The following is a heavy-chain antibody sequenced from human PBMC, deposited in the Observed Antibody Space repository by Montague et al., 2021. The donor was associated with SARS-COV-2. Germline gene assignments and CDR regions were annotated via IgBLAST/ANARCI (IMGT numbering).Heavy chain of an antibody. V-gene: IGHV4-61*02. CDR2: ISISGST. CDR3: ARDIAVAGLFDY. D-gene: IGHD6-19*01. CDR1: GGSISSGSCY. J-gene: IGHJ4*02. Sequence: TLSLTCTVSGGSISSGSCYWSWIRQPAGKGLEWIGRISISGSTNYNPSLKSRVTISVDTSKNQFSLKLSSVTAADTAVYYCARDIAVAGLFDYWGQGTLVTVSS.